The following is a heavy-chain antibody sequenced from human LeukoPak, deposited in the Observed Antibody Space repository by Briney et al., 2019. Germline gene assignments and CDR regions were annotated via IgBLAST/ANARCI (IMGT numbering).Heavy chain of an antibody. Sequence: SQTLSLTCTVSGGSISSGSYYWNWIRQPAGRGLEWIGRIYTSGSTNYNPSLKSRVTISVDTSKNQFSLKLSSVTAADTAVYYCARHYRRGPTMVRGVKWLGHVDVWGKGTTVTISS. D-gene: IGHD3-10*01. J-gene: IGHJ6*04. CDR3: ARHYRRGPTMVRGVKWLGHVDV. CDR1: GGSISSGSYY. V-gene: IGHV4-61*02. CDR2: IYTSGST.